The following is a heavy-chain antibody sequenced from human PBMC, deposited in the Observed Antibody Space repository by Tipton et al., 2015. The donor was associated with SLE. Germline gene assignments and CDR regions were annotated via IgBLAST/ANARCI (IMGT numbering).Heavy chain of an antibody. J-gene: IGHJ4*02. V-gene: IGHV4-38-2*01. CDR2: SSYSGDT. Sequence: LRLSCAVSGFSISSGYYWGWIRQPPGKGLEWIGSSSYSGDTSYNPSLRSRVTISVDTSKNQFSLKLSSVTAADTAVYYCARAYYYGSGSHPYFDSWGQGTLVTVSS. CDR3: ARAYYYGSGSHPYFDS. CDR1: GFSISSGYY. D-gene: IGHD3-10*01.